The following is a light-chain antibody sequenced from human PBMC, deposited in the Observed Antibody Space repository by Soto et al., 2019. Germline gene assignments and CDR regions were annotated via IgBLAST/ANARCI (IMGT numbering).Light chain of an antibody. Sequence: EIVLTQSPGTLSLSPGERATLSCRASQSVSSSYLAWYQRKPGQAPRLLIYGASSRATGIPDRFSGSGSGTDFTLTISRLEPEDFAVYHCQQYGRSPLTFGPGTKVDIK. V-gene: IGKV3-20*01. CDR2: GAS. CDR1: QSVSSSY. J-gene: IGKJ3*01. CDR3: QQYGRSPLT.